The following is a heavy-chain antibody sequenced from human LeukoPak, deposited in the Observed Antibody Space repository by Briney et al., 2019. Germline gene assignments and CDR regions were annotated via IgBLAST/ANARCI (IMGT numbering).Heavy chain of an antibody. V-gene: IGHV4-39*01. CDR1: GFTFSTYE. CDR3: ARLTLTGVAGRGWFDA. CDR2: MPFDENVADNEIP. Sequence: GSLRLSCAASGFTFSTYEMNWVRQAPGKGLEWIGTMPFDENVADNEIPSYNPSLKRRVIISAEKSKNQLSLKVNSVTAADTASYYCARLTLTGVAGRGWFDAWGQGTLVIVSS. D-gene: IGHD3-3*01. J-gene: IGHJ5*02.